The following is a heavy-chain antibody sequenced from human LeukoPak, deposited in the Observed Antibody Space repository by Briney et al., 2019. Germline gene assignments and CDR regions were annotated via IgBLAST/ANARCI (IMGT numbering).Heavy chain of an antibody. CDR2: ISWNSGSI. D-gene: IGHD3-10*01. CDR3: ARGGLVRGTINSLIAFDV. V-gene: IGHV3-9*01. CDR1: GFTFSTYA. J-gene: IGHJ3*01. Sequence: GGSLRLSCAASGFTFSTYAMTWVRQAPGKGLEWVSGISWNSGSIGYADSVKGRFTISRDNAKNSLYLQMNSLRAEDTALYYCARGGLVRGTINSLIAFDVWGQGIMVTVSS.